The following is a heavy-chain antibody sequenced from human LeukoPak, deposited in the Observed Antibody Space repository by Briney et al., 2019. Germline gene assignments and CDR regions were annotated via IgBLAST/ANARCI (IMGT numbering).Heavy chain of an antibody. CDR3: ARAETYYDFWSGYYTTNWFDP. J-gene: IGHJ5*02. Sequence: ASVKVSCKASGYTFTSYYMHWVRQAPGQGLEWMGIINPSGGSTSYAQKFQGRVTMTRDTSISTAYMELSRLRSDDTAVYYCARAETYYDFWSGYYTTNWFDPWGQGTLVTVSS. D-gene: IGHD3-3*01. CDR2: INPSGGST. CDR1: GYTFTSYY. V-gene: IGHV1-46*01.